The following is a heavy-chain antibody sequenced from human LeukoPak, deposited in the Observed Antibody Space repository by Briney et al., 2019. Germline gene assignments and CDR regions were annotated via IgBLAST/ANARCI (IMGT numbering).Heavy chain of an antibody. CDR2: IYYSGST. Sequence: PSETLSLTCTVSGGSISSSSSSWGWIRQPPGKGLEWIGTIYYSGSTYYNPSLKSRVTISVDTSKNQFSLRLNSVTAADTAVYYCAREPRSLLAAGTDYWGQGTLVTVSS. V-gene: IGHV4-39*07. CDR1: GGSISSSSSS. D-gene: IGHD6-13*01. J-gene: IGHJ4*02. CDR3: AREPRSLLAAGTDY.